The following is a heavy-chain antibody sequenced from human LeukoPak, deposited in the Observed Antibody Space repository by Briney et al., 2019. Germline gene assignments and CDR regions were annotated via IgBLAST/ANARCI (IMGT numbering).Heavy chain of an antibody. V-gene: IGHV3-30*18. Sequence: GGSLRLSCAASGFTFSNFGMHWIRQAPGKGLEWVAVISYDGSNKYWGDSVKGRFTISRDNSKNTLYLQMNSLRAEDTAVYYCAELGITMIGGVWGKGTTVTISS. CDR1: GFTFSNFG. CDR2: ISYDGSNK. CDR3: AELGITMIGGV. D-gene: IGHD3-10*02. J-gene: IGHJ6*04.